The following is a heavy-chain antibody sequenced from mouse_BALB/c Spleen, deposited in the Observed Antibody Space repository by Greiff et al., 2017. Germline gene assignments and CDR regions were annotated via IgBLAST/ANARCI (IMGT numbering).Heavy chain of an antibody. D-gene: IGHD1-1*01. CDR2: ISNGGGST. J-gene: IGHJ2*01. CDR1: GFTFSSYT. V-gene: IGHV5-12-2*01. Sequence: EVKLMESGGGLVQPGGSLKLSCAASGFTFSSYTMSWVRQTPEKRLEWVAYISNGGGSTYYPDTVKGRFTISRDNAKNTLYLQMSSLKSEDTAMYYCARFITTVVGYYFDYWGQGTTLTVSS. CDR3: ARFITTVVGYYFDY.